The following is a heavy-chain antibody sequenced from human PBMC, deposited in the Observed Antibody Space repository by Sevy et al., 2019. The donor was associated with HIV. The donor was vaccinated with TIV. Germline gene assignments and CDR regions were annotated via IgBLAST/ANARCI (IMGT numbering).Heavy chain of an antibody. CDR1: GFTFSSFA. CDR3: AKPPSQPGDYSYHYYYSMDV. CDR2: ISYSGGST. V-gene: IGHV3-23*01. J-gene: IGHJ6*02. D-gene: IGHD2-21*01. Sequence: GGSLRLSCAASGFTFSSFAMTWVRQAPGKGLEWVSCISYSGGSTYYGDSVKGRFTISRDNSKNTLYLQMNSLRAEDTAVYYCAKPPSQPGDYSYHYYYSMDVWGQGTTVTVSS.